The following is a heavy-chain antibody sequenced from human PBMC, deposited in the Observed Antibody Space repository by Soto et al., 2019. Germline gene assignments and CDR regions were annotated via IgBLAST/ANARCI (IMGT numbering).Heavy chain of an antibody. CDR1: GFTFSSHD. CDR3: ASDQRAADGSWFFDL. CDR2: TGTTGDT. Sequence: EVQLVESGGGLVQPGGSLRLSCVASGFTFSSHDMHWVRQVPGKGLEWVSGTGTTGDTYYPGSVKGRFIISREDAKNSLYLQMNTLSAVDTAVYYCASDQRAADGSWFFDLWGRGTLVTVSS. D-gene: IGHD2-15*01. V-gene: IGHV3-13*01. J-gene: IGHJ2*01.